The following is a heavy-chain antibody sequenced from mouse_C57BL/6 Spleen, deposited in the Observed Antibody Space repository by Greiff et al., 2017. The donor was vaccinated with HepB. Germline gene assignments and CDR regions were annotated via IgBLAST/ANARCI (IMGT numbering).Heavy chain of an antibody. J-gene: IGHJ2*01. CDR2: ISYDGSN. D-gene: IGHD1-1*01. CDR1: GYSITSGYY. Sequence: ESGPGLVKPSQSLSLTCSVTGYSITSGYYWNWIRQFPGNKLEWMGYISYDGSNNYNPSLKNRISITRDTSKNQFFLKLNSVTTEDTATYYCAHYYGSSYENFDYWGQGTTLTVSS. CDR3: AHYYGSSYENFDY. V-gene: IGHV3-6*01.